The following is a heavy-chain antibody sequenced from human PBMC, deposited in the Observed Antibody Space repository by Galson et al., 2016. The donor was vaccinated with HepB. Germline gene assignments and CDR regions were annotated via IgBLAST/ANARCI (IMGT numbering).Heavy chain of an antibody. CDR3: ARIAQPVLGGRYLGSDVFAN. D-gene: IGHD1-26*01. Sequence: TLSLTCSVSGGSIKSAAYYWNWIRHHPGKGLEWIGYVYYSGSRYLNPSLRSRLSISIDTSKNQFSLELSSVSAADTAVYYCARIAQPVLGGRYLGSDVFANWGQGTTVTCSS. J-gene: IGHJ3*02. V-gene: IGHV4-31*03. CDR2: VYYSGSR. CDR1: GGSIKSAAYY.